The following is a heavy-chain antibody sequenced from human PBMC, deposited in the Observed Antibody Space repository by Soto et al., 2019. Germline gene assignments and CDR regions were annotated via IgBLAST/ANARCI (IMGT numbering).Heavy chain of an antibody. CDR1: GGTFSSYA. D-gene: IGHD2-8*02. J-gene: IGHJ6*02. CDR3: ATHWTGVPRYYYGMDV. V-gene: IGHV1-69*13. CDR2: IIPIFGTA. Sequence: SVKVSCKASGGTFSSYAISWVRQAPGQGLEWMGGIIPIFGTADYAQKFQGRVTIIADESTSTAYMELSSLRSEDTAVYYCATHWTGVPRYYYGMDVWGQGTTVTVSS.